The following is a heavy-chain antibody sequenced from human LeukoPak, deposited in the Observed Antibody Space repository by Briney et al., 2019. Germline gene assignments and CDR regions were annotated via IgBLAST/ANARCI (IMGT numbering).Heavy chain of an antibody. J-gene: IGHJ6*03. V-gene: IGHV4-59*01. CDR1: GGSISSYY. CDR2: IYYSGST. D-gene: IGHD2-2*01. Sequence: PSETLSLTCTVSGGSISSYYWSWIRQPPGKGLEWIGYIYYSGSTNYNPSLKSRVTISVDTSKNQFSLKLSSVTAADTAVYYCARVHGYGVPAATVMNYYYYYYMDVWGKGTTVTVSS. CDR3: ARVHGYGVPAATVMNYYYYYYMDV.